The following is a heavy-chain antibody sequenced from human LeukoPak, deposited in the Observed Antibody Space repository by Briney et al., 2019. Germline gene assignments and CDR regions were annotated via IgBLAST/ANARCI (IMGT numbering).Heavy chain of an antibody. J-gene: IGHJ4*02. V-gene: IGHV4-38-2*02. CDR3: AREGGGGGHAGDS. CDR2: VYQSGKT. Sequence: SETLSLTCAVSGSSVSSGYHWGWIRQPPGKGLEWIGNVYQSGKTYHSPSLKGRVTLSIDTSKNQFSLRLTDVTAADTAVYYCAREGGGGGHAGDSWGQGMMVIVSS. CDR1: GSSVSSGYH. D-gene: IGHD5-12*01.